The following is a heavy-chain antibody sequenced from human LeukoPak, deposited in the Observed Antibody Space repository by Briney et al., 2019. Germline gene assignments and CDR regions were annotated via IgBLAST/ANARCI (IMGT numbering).Heavy chain of an antibody. V-gene: IGHV3-7*01. J-gene: IGHJ3*02. D-gene: IGHD4-23*01. Sequence: GGSLRLSCEASGFTLSSFWMSWVRQAPGKGLEWVANIKEDGRIKNYVDSVKGRFTISRDNAKKSVYLQMSSLRAEDTAVYYCARESIWSTTVVTLEEDAFDIWGQGTMVTVSS. CDR2: IKEDGRIK. CDR1: GFTLSSFW. CDR3: ARESIWSTTVVTLEEDAFDI.